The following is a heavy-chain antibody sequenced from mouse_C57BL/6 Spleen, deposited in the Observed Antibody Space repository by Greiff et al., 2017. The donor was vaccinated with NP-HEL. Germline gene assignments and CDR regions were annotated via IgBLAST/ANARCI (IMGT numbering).Heavy chain of an antibody. Sequence: VQLQQSGAELARPGASVKMSCKASGYTFTSYTMHWVKQRPGQGLEWIGYINPSSGYTKYNQKFKDKATLTADKSSSTAYMQLSSLTSEDSAVYYCARGGGNLWYFDVWGTGTTVTVSS. D-gene: IGHD2-1*01. CDR2: INPSSGYT. CDR3: ARGGGNLWYFDV. J-gene: IGHJ1*03. V-gene: IGHV1-4*01. CDR1: GYTFTSYT.